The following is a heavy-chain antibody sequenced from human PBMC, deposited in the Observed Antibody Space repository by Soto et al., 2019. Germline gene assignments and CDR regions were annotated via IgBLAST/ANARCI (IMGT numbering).Heavy chain of an antibody. CDR2: INAGNGNT. J-gene: IGHJ6*02. V-gene: IGHV1-3*01. D-gene: IGHD3-16*01. CDR1: GYTFTSYA. Sequence: ASVKVSCKASGYTFTSYAMHWVRQAPGQRLEWMGWINAGNGNTKYSQKLQGRVTITRDTSTSTAYMELRSLRSEDTAVYYCAMVDVYVTPSPQDVWGQGTTVTVSS. CDR3: AMVDVYVTPSPQDV.